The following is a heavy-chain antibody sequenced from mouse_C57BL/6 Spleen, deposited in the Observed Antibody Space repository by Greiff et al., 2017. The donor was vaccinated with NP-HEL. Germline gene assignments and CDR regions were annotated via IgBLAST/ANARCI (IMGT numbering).Heavy chain of an antibody. CDR2: ISDGGGYT. D-gene: IGHD1-1*01. J-gene: IGHJ2*01. CDR1: GFTFSSYA. CDR3: TREDYCSSSPYYFAS. V-gene: IGHV5-4*01. Sequence: EVKLVESGGGLVKPGGSLKLSCAASGFTFSSYAMSWVRQTPEKRLEWVATISDGGGYTNYGDNVKGRFTISRDNAKNNLHVQMSHRKSEDTPRYYCTREDYCSSSPYYFASWGQG.